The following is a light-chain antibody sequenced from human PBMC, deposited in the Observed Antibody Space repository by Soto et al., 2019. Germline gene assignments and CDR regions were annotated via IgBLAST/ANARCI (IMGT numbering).Light chain of an antibody. CDR1: KLGDKY. Sequence: SYELTQPPSVSVSPGQTASITFSGDKLGDKYACWHQQKPRQSPVLVIYQVSKRSSGIPERFSGSNSGNTATLNVSGTQAMEEDDYYCQAWDSSTVVFGGGTQVTVL. CDR3: QAWDSSTVV. J-gene: IGLJ2*01. CDR2: QVS. V-gene: IGLV3-1*01.